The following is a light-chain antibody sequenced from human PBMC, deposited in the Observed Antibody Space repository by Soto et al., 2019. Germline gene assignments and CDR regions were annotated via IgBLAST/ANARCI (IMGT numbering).Light chain of an antibody. CDR1: QSVSSSY. Sequence: EIVLTQSPGTLSLSPGERATLSCRASQSVSSSYLAWYQQKPGQGPRLLVDGTSSRATGIPDRISGSGSGTDFTLTISRLEPEDFAVYYCQQYGSSPLVTFGQGTRLEIK. J-gene: IGKJ5*01. CDR3: QQYGSSPLVT. V-gene: IGKV3-20*01. CDR2: GTS.